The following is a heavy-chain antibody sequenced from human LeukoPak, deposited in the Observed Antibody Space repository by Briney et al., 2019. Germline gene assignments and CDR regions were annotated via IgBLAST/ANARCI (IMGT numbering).Heavy chain of an antibody. J-gene: IGHJ2*01. CDR3: AREPLTRNLYKNWYFDL. CDR2: MNPNSGNT. V-gene: IGHV1-8*01. D-gene: IGHD1-14*01. Sequence: GASVKVSCKASGYTFTSYDINWVRQATGQGLEWMGWMNPNSGNTGYAQKFQGRVTMTRNTSISTAYMELSSLRSEDTAVYYCAREPLTRNLYKNWYFDLWGRGTLVTVSS. CDR1: GYTFTSYD.